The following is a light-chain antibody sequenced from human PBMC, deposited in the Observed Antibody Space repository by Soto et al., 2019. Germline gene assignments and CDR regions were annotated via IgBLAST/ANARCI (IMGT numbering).Light chain of an antibody. J-gene: IGKJ2*01. Sequence: EIVLTQSPATLSLSPGERATLSCRASQSVSSYLAWYQQKPGQAPRLLIYDASNRATGIPARFSGSGSGTDFTLTTSSLKPEDFAVYYCQQRRNWPPTFGQGTKLEIK. CDR2: DAS. CDR1: QSVSSY. V-gene: IGKV3-11*01. CDR3: QQRRNWPPT.